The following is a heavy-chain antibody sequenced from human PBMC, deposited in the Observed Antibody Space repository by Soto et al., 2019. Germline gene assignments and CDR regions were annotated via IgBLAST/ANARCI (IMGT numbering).Heavy chain of an antibody. J-gene: IGHJ4*02. CDR1: GFTFSTYA. V-gene: IGHV3-23*01. CDR2: IDGSGGST. Sequence: VQLLESGGGLVQPGGSLRLSCAASGFTFSTYAMTCVRQAPGKGLEWVSTIDGSGGSTYYADSVKGRFTVSRDNSKNTLYLQMNSLRGEDTALYFCAKDGVVRGWDFDYWGQGTLVTVSS. D-gene: IGHD3-3*01. CDR3: AKDGVVRGWDFDY.